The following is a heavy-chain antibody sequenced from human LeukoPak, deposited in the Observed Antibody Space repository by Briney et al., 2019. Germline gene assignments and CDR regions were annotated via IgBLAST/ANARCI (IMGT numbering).Heavy chain of an antibody. V-gene: IGHV4-39*07. D-gene: IGHD3-10*01. Sequence: SETLSLTCTVSGGSISSSNYYWGWIRQPPGKGLEWIGNLYYSGSTYYNPSLKSRVTISVDTSKNQFSLKLSSVTAADTAVYYCARGRRYYYGSGSYFRFDYWGQGTLVTVSS. J-gene: IGHJ4*02. CDR2: LYYSGST. CDR3: ARGRRYYYGSGSYFRFDY. CDR1: GGSISSSNYY.